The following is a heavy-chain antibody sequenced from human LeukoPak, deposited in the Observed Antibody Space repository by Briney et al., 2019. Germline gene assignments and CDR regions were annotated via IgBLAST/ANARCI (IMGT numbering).Heavy chain of an antibody. CDR3: ARVRDGYSYYFDY. CDR1: GGSISSYY. J-gene: IGHJ4*02. V-gene: IGHV4-59*12. CDR2: IHYTGST. Sequence: AETLSLTYTVSGGSISSYYWSWIGQSPGKGLECIGYIHYTGSTNYNPSLKSRVTISVETSKNQFSLKLKSVTAADTAVYYCARVRDGYSYYFDYWGQGTLVTVSS. D-gene: IGHD5-24*01.